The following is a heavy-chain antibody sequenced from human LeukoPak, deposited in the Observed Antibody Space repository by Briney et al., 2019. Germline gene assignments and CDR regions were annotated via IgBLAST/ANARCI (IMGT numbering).Heavy chain of an antibody. D-gene: IGHD1-1*01. CDR3: ARDRGTWNDDGFDY. CDR2: INHSGST. V-gene: IGHV4-34*01. CDR1: GGSFSGYY. Sequence: NPSETLSLTCAVYGGSFSGYYWSWIRQPPGKGLEWIGEINHSGSTYYNPSLKSRVTMSVDTSKNQFSLKLSSVTAADTAVYYCARDRGTWNDDGFDYWGQGTLVTVSS. J-gene: IGHJ4*02.